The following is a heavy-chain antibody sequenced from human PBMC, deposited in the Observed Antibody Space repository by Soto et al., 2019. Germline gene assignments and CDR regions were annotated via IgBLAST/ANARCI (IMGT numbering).Heavy chain of an antibody. Sequence: QITLKESGPTLVKPTQTLTLTCTFYGFSLSARGVGVAWIRQPPGKALEWLALIFWNDDKFYTSSLRNRLTITKDTSKSQVILTLPNMEAEDAATYYFAHRVIGPAAHQSDSWGPGTLVTVSS. V-gene: IGHV2-5*01. CDR3: AHRVIGPAAHQSDS. CDR2: IFWNDDK. CDR1: GFSLSARGVG. J-gene: IGHJ4*02. D-gene: IGHD6-6*01.